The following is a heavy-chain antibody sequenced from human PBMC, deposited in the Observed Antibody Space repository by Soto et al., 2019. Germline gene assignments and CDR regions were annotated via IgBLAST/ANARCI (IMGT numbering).Heavy chain of an antibody. CDR1: GYTFTDYA. D-gene: IGHD5-18*01. CDR2: MNAGVGNT. V-gene: IGHV1-3*01. J-gene: IGHJ4*02. Sequence: ASVKVSCKASGYTFTDYALHWVRQAPGQRLEWMGWMNAGVGNTLYSQKFQGRITITRDTSASTAYMELNSLKSEDTAIYYCARDTGYTFGSLNYWGPGTLVAVSS. CDR3: ARDTGYTFGSLNY.